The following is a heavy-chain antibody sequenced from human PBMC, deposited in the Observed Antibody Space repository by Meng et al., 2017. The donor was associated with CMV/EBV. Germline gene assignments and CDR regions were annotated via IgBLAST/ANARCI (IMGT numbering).Heavy chain of an antibody. CDR3: ARAGVVVAADRRAFDY. D-gene: IGHD2-15*01. V-gene: IGHV3-21*01. J-gene: IGHJ4*02. CDR1: GFTFSSYS. Sequence: GESLKISCAASGFTFSSYSMNWVRQAPGKGLEWVSSISSSSSYIYYADSVKGRFTISRDNAKNSLYLQMNSLRAEDTAVYYCARAGVVVAADRRAFDYWGQGTLVTVSS. CDR2: ISSSSSYI.